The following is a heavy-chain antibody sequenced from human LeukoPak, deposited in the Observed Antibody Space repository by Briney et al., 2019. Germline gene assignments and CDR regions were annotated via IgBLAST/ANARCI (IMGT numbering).Heavy chain of an antibody. J-gene: IGHJ3*02. CDR3: ASPIRSTTGTTDLDPDAFDI. CDR1: GYTFTGYY. Sequence: GASVKVSYKPSGYTFTGYYIHWVRQAPGQGLEWMGWIDVDNGGTKYAQNFQGRVTMTRDTSVTTAYMDLIRLKSDDTAVYYCASPIRSTTGTTDLDPDAFDIWGQGAMVSDSS. D-gene: IGHD1-1*01. V-gene: IGHV1-2*02. CDR2: IDVDNGGT.